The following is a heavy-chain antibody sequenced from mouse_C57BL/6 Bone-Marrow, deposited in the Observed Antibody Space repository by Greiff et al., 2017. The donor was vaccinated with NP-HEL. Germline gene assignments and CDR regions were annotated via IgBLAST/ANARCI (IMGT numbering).Heavy chain of an antibody. J-gene: IGHJ2*01. D-gene: IGHD1-1*01. Sequence: VQLKESGAELVRPGTSVKMSCKASGYTFTNYWIGWAKQRPGHGLEWIGDIYPGGGYTNYNEKFKGKATLTADKSSSTAYMQFSSLTSEDSAIYYCARSDGSSLDYWGQGTTLTVSS. V-gene: IGHV1-63*01. CDR3: ARSDGSSLDY. CDR1: GYTFTNYW. CDR2: IYPGGGYT.